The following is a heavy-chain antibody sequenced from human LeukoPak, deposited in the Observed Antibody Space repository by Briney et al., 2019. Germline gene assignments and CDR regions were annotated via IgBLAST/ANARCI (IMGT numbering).Heavy chain of an antibody. D-gene: IGHD6-19*01. V-gene: IGHV3-74*01. Sequence: GGSLRLSCVASGFTFTSNWMHWVRQAPGKGLVWVSHIKSDGSGTNYADSVKGRFTISRDNGKNTLYLQMNGLTAEDTAVYYCARGKAVAFDDWGQGTLVTVSS. CDR3: ARGKAVAFDD. J-gene: IGHJ4*02. CDR2: IKSDGSGT. CDR1: GFTFTSNW.